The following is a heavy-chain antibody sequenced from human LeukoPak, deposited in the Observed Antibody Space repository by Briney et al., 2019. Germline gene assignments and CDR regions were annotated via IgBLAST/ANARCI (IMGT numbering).Heavy chain of an antibody. CDR1: GFTFSSYA. CDR3: ARGTMARGFDI. V-gene: IGHV3-23*01. D-gene: IGHD3-10*01. J-gene: IGHJ3*02. CDR2: IGSST. Sequence: GGSLRLSCAASGFTFSSYAMSWVRQAPGKGLEWVSGIGSSTYYADSVKGRFTISRDNSKNTLYLQMNSLRAEDTALYYCARGTMARGFDIWGQGTMVTVSS.